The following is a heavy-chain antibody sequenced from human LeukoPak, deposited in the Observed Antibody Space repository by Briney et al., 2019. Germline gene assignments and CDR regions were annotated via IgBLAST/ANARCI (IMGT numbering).Heavy chain of an antibody. CDR2: IYSSGST. Sequence: SETLSLTCTVSGGSINSYYWSWIQLPAGKGLEWIGRIYSSGSTTYNPSLKSRVTMSVDTSKNQFSLRLSSVTAADTAVYYCARVQYLRTDWFDPWGQGTLVAVSS. D-gene: IGHD2-2*01. CDR1: GGSINSYY. J-gene: IGHJ5*02. CDR3: ARVQYLRTDWFDP. V-gene: IGHV4-4*07.